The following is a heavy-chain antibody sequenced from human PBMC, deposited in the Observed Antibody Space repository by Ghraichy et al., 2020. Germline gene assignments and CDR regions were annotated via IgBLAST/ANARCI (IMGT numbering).Heavy chain of an antibody. Sequence: GGSLRLSCAASGFTFSSYAMSWVRQAPGKGLEWVSAISGSGGSTYYADSVKGRFTISRDNSKNTLYLQMNSLRAEDTAVYYCAKDLDSSGYWYYFDYWGQGTLVTVSS. V-gene: IGHV3-23*01. CDR1: GFTFSSYA. CDR3: AKDLDSSGYWYYFDY. CDR2: ISGSGGST. D-gene: IGHD3-22*01. J-gene: IGHJ4*02.